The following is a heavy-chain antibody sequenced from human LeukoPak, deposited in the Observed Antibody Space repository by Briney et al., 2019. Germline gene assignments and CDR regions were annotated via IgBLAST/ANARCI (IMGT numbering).Heavy chain of an antibody. J-gene: IGHJ4*02. CDR3: ARGGTLFTYFDS. V-gene: IGHV4-4*07. CDR1: GGSTSDYY. Sequence: SETLSLTCSVSGGSTSDYYWNWIRQPAGQGLEWLGRIYYTGNTAYNPSLESRLTMPLDTAKNQFSLKVTSVTAADTAVYYCARGGTLFTYFDSWGQGTLVTVSS. CDR2: IYYTGNT. D-gene: IGHD3-10*02.